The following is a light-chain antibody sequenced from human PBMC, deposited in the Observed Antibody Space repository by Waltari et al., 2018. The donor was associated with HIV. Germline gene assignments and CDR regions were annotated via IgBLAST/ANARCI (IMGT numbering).Light chain of an antibody. CDR1: SGGIGRTY. J-gene: IGLJ2*01. V-gene: IGLV6-57*01. CDR2: EDS. Sequence: NFILTQSHSVSESPGKTVTISCTRSSGGIGRTYIQWYQQRPGRSPDTVLYEDSQRPSGVPNRFSGSVDSSSNSASLTISGLKTEDEADYFCQSYDGTTVVFGGGTRLTVL. CDR3: QSYDGTTVV.